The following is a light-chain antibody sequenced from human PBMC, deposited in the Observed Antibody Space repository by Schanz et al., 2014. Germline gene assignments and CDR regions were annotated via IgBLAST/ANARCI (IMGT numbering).Light chain of an antibody. CDR3: QSYDSSLSGWV. V-gene: IGLV1-47*01. Sequence: QSVLTQPPSASGAPGQRVSISCSGSSSNIGTNYVYWYQHLPGTAPRLLIFRDDQRPSGVPARFSGSKSGTAASLAITGLQAEDEADYYCQSYDSSLSGWVFGGGTKLTVL. CDR1: SSNIGTNY. CDR2: RDD. J-gene: IGLJ3*02.